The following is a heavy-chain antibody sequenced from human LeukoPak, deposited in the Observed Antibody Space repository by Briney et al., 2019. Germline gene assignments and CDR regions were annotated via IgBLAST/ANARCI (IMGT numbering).Heavy chain of an antibody. CDR3: ARVYSSGYYDRRFDY. CDR1: GGSISSRDYY. CDR2: IYHSGST. D-gene: IGHD3-22*01. J-gene: IGHJ4*02. V-gene: IGHV4-30-4*01. Sequence: SQTLSLTCTVSGGSISSRDYYWSWIRQPPGKGLEWIGYIYHSGSTYHNPSLESRVSISLETSKNQISLKLSPVTAADTAVYYCARVYSSGYYDRRFDYWGQGTLVTVSS.